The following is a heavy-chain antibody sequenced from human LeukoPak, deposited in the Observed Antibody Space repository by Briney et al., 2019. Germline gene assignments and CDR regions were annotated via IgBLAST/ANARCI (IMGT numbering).Heavy chain of an antibody. CDR2: INTNTGNP. V-gene: IGHV7-4-1*02. J-gene: IGHJ4*02. CDR1: GYIFISYV. CDR3: ARVASSSSPWGLVDY. Sequence: GASVKVSCKASGYIFISYVMNWVRQAPGQGLEWLGWINTNTGNPTYAQGFAGRFVFSLDTSVSTAYLQINSLKAEDTAVYYCARVASSSSPWGLVDYWGQGTLVTVSS. D-gene: IGHD6-6*01.